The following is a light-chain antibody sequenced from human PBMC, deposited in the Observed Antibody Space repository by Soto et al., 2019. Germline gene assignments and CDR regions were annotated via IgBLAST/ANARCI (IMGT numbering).Light chain of an antibody. J-gene: IGKJ4*01. CDR1: QSVSSGY. CDR3: HHYGNSPT. Sequence: EIVLTQSPGTLSLSPGERATLSCRASQSVSSGYLAWYQQKPGQAPRLLIYGASNSTTGIPDRFSGSGSRTEFTLTIRRLEPEDFAVFYCHHYGNSPTFGGGTKVEIK. V-gene: IGKV3-20*01. CDR2: GAS.